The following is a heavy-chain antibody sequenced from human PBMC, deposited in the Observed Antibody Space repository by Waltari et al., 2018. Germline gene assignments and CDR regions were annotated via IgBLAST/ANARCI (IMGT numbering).Heavy chain of an antibody. D-gene: IGHD1-26*01. CDR3: TKEQYQPGGMDV. Sequence: EVQLLESGGGWVQPGGSLRLPCAASGFPFSRSAMSWVRQAPGKGLEWVSHIISSGGTTYYADSVKGRFTISRDISKNTLYLQMNSLRAGDTAVYFCTKEQYQPGGMDVWGQGTTVTVSS. CDR1: GFPFSRSA. J-gene: IGHJ6*02. V-gene: IGHV3-23*01. CDR2: IISSGGTT.